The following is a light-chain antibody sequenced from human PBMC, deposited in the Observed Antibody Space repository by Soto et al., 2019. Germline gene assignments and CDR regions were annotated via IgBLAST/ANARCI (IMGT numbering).Light chain of an antibody. V-gene: IGLV2-14*01. CDR2: DVS. CDR3: SSYTSSSTRV. Sequence: QSALPQPASVSGAPGQSITISCTGTSSDVGGYNYVSWYQQHPGKAPKLVIFDVSNRPSGVSNRFSGSKSGNTASLTISGLQAEDEADYDCSSYTSSSTRVFGTGTKFTVL. CDR1: SSDVGGYNY. J-gene: IGLJ1*01.